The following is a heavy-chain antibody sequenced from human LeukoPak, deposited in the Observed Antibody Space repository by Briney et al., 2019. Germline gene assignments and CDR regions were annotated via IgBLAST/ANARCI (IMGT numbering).Heavy chain of an antibody. CDR3: ARVGGYDSGPIDY. V-gene: IGHV3-53*05. Sequence: GGSLRLSCAASGFTVSSNYMSWVRQAPGKGLEWVSVIYSGGSTYYADSVKGRFTISRDNSKNTLYLQMNSLRAEDTAVYYCARVGGYDSGPIDYWGQGTLVTVSS. D-gene: IGHD5-12*01. CDR2: IYSGGST. CDR1: GFTVSSNY. J-gene: IGHJ4*02.